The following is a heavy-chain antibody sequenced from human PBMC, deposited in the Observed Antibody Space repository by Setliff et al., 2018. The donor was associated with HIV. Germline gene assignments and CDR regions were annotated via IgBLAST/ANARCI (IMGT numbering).Heavy chain of an antibody. Sequence: WASVKVSCKASGDSLSSQYFHWVRQAPGQGPEWMGIIDPSGESINYTQRFQGRVTMTRDTSTNTVYMELSSLTSGDTAMYYCVSPMRVSQAFDIWGQGTMVTVSS. CDR2: IDPSGESI. V-gene: IGHV1-46*01. CDR3: VSPMRVSQAFDI. J-gene: IGHJ3*02. CDR1: GDSLSSQY.